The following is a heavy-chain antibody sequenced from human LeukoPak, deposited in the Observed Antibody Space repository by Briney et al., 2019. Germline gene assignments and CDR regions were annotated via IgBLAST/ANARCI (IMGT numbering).Heavy chain of an antibody. D-gene: IGHD1-26*01. CDR1: GYTFTDYY. CDR2: VDPEHGET. CDR3: ATDVPPLYSGSYHGGLCDY. V-gene: IGHV1-69-2*01. J-gene: IGHJ4*02. Sequence: GASVKVSCKASGYTFTDYYMHWVQQAPGKGLEWMGRVDPEHGETIYAEKFQGRVTITADTSTDTAYMELSSLRSEDTAVYYCATDVPPLYSGSYHGGLCDYWGQGTLVTVSS.